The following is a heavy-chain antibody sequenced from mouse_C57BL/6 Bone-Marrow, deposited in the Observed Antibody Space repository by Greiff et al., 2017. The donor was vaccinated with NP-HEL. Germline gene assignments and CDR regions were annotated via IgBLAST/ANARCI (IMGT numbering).Heavy chain of an antibody. Sequence: QVQLKESGPELVKPGASVKLSCKASGYTFTSYDINWVKQRPGQGLEWIGWIYPRDGSTKYNEKFKGKATLTVDTSSSTAYMELHSLTSEDSAVYFCARRHRRGSSPWFAYWGQGTLVTVSA. J-gene: IGHJ3*01. CDR3: ARRHRRGSSPWFAY. D-gene: IGHD1-1*01. V-gene: IGHV1-85*01. CDR2: IYPRDGST. CDR1: GYTFTSYD.